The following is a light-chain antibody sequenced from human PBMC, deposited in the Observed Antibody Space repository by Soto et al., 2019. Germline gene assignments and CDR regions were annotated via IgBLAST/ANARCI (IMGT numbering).Light chain of an antibody. J-gene: IGKJ1*01. V-gene: IGKV3-11*01. CDR1: QSVSSY. Sequence: EIVLTQSPATLSLSPGERATLSCRASQSVSSYLAWYQQKPGQAPRLLIYDASNRATGIPARFSGSGSGTDFTLTIGSLEPEAFAVYYCQQRSNWPWTFGQGTNVDI. CDR3: QQRSNWPWT. CDR2: DAS.